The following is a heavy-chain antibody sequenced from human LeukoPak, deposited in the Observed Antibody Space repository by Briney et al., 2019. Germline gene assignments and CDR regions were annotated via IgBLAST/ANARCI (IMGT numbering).Heavy chain of an antibody. D-gene: IGHD2-2*01. CDR1: GGTVSSYA. CDR2: IIPIFGTA. CDR3: ARGIVACSSTSCYLANDQ. V-gene: IGHV1-69*05. Sequence: ASVKVSCKASGGTVSSYAISWVRQAPGQGLEWMGGIIPIFGTANYAQKFQGRVTITTDESTSTAYMELRSLESAETAGNYCARGIVACSSTSCYLANDQWGQGTLVTVS. J-gene: IGHJ4*02.